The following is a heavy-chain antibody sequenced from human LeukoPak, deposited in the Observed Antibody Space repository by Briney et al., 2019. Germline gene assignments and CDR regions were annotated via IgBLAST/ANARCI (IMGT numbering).Heavy chain of an antibody. CDR2: IYTSGST. J-gene: IGHJ6*02. CDR1: GGSISSGSYY. CDR3: ARGHYDILTGYGMDV. V-gene: IGHV4-61*02. Sequence: SETLSLTCTVSGGSISSGSYYWSWIRQPAGKGLEWIGRIYTSGSTNYNPSLKSRVTISVDTSKNQFSLKLSSVTAADTAVYYCARGHYDILTGYGMDVWGQGTTVTVSS. D-gene: IGHD3-9*01.